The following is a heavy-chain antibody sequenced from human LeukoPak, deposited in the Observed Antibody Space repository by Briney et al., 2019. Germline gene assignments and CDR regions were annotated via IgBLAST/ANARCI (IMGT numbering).Heavy chain of an antibody. V-gene: IGHV3-23*01. D-gene: IGHD3-9*01. CDR1: GFTFTNIA. J-gene: IGHJ4*02. Sequence: PGGSLRLSCAASGFTFTNIAVTWVRQPPGERLEWVSTISGSGESTYYTDSLKGRFTISRDNSKNTVYLHMNSLRAEDTAVYYCARVNGPVLTGKLDCWGQGTLVTVSS. CDR2: ISGSGEST. CDR3: ARVNGPVLTGKLDC.